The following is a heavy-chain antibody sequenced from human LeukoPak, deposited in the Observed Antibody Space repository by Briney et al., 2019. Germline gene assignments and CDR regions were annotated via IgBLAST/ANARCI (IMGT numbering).Heavy chain of an antibody. CDR3: AFGSGCLAIPEKTHFDY. D-gene: IGHD3-10*01. Sequence: GASVKVSCKASGGTFSSYAISWVRQAPGQGLEWMGGIIPIFGTADYAQKFQGRVTITADESTSTAYMELSSLRSEDTAVYYCAFGSGCLAIPEKTHFDYWGQETLVTVSS. J-gene: IGHJ4*02. CDR1: GGTFSSYA. CDR2: IIPIFGTA. V-gene: IGHV1-69*01.